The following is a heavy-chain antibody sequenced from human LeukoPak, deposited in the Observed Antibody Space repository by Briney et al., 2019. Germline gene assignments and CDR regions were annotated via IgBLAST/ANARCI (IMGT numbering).Heavy chain of an antibody. J-gene: IGHJ4*02. CDR2: IWSDGSNK. Sequence: PGGSLRLSCEASGFTFSSYGIHWVRQAPGKGLEWVAVIWSDGSNKYYADSVKGRFTISRDNSKNTLYLQMNSLRAEDTAVYYCARDLVPTYYYDSSGSAPDYWGQGTLVTVSS. CDR1: GFTFSSYG. V-gene: IGHV3-30*19. D-gene: IGHD3-22*01. CDR3: ARDLVPTYYYDSSGSAPDY.